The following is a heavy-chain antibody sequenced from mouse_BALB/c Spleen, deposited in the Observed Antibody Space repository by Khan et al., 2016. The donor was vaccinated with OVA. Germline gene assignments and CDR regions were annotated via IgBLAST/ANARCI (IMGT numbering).Heavy chain of an antibody. D-gene: IGHD1-1*01. CDR2: ISYSGNT. V-gene: IGHV3-2*02. Sequence: EVQLQESGPGLVKPSQSLSLTCTVTGYSITSDYAWNWIRQFPGNKLEWMGFISYSGNTKYNPSLKSRFSIPRDTSKNQFFLHLNSVTIEDTATYYCARVYGGDFDYWGQGTTLTVSS. CDR3: ARVYGGDFDY. CDR1: GYSITSDYA. J-gene: IGHJ2*01.